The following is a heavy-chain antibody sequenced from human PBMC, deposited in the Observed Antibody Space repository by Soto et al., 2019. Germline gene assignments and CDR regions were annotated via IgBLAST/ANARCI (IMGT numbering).Heavy chain of an antibody. D-gene: IGHD1-1*01. J-gene: IGHJ5*02. CDR2: ISYNGDT. Sequence: SETLSLTCAVSDSSVSSSYWWGWIRQPPGKGLEWVGYISYNGDTYSNPSLKRRVSMSVDTSKNHFSLKLDSVTAIDTATYYCARIVAPGTQGWFDPLGQGTLVTV. CDR1: DSSVSSSYW. CDR3: ARIVAPGTQGWFDP. V-gene: IGHV4-28*01.